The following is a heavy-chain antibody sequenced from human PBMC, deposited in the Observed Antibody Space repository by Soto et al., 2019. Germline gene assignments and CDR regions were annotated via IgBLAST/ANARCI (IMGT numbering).Heavy chain of an antibody. CDR2: ISGSGGSS. CDR1: EFTFSSYT. D-gene: IGHD6-13*01. Sequence: EVLLVESGGGLVKPGGSLRLSCEASEFTFSSYTMNWVRQAPGKGLEWVSVISGSGGSSYYAASVKGRFTISRDNSKNTLYLQMNGLRAEDTALYYCAKVTKRAAAGRYEYYKYGMDVWGQGTTVTVSS. V-gene: IGHV3-23*04. J-gene: IGHJ6*02. CDR3: AKVTKRAAAGRYEYYKYGMDV.